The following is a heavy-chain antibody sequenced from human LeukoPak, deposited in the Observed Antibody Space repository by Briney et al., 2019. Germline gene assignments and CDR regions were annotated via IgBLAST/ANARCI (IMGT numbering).Heavy chain of an antibody. CDR3: AKDALGSSWYRGWFDP. D-gene: IGHD6-13*01. CDR1: GFTFDDFG. J-gene: IGHJ5*02. V-gene: IGHV3-9*01. CDR2: ISWNSGST. Sequence: GGSLRLSCAASGFTFDDFGMHWVRQAPGKGLEWVSGISWNSGSTGYADSVKGRFTISRDNAKEALYLEMNSLRTEDTALYYCAKDALGSSWYRGWFDPWGQGTLVTVSS.